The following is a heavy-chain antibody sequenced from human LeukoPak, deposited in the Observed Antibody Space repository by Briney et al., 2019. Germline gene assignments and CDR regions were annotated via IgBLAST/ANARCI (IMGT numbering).Heavy chain of an antibody. J-gene: IGHJ4*02. V-gene: IGHV3-9*01. D-gene: IGHD6-19*01. CDR1: GFTFDDSA. Sequence: PGRSLRLSCAASGFTFDDSAMHWVRQAPGKGLEWVSGISWDSGRIVYGDSVKGRFTISRDNAKNSLFLQMNSLRVEDTALYHCARAERIAVAGPIDFWGQGTLVSVSS. CDR3: ARAERIAVAGPIDF. CDR2: ISWDSGRI.